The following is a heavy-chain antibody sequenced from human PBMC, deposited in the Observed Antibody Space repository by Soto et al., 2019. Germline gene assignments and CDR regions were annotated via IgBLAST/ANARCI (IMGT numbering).Heavy chain of an antibody. Sequence: VQMVESGGGLVKPGGSQRLSCKALKFAIXSXVXXXXXXAXXXXXXRXSGISASGGSTFYADSVLGRFTISRDDTRNMVYLQMDSLRADDTAVYYCAKRTGDYYFYGLDAWGQGTTVVVSS. J-gene: IGHJ6*02. CDR2: ISASGGST. CDR1: KFAIXSXV. V-gene: IGHV3-23*04. D-gene: IGHD7-27*01. CDR3: AKRTGDYYFYGLDA.